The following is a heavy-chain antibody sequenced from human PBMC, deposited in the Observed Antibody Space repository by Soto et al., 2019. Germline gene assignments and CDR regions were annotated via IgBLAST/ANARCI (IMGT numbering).Heavy chain of an antibody. CDR1: GFTFSNAW. J-gene: IGHJ4*02. V-gene: IGHV3-15*01. Sequence: EVQLVESGGGLVKPAGSLRLSCAASGFTFSNAWMSWVRQAPGKGLEWVGRIKSKTDGGTTDYAAPVKGRFTISRDDSKNTLYLQMNSLKTEDTAVYYCTTDMEDFSFDYWGQGTLVTVSS. CDR2: IKSKTDGGTT. CDR3: TTDMEDFSFDY. D-gene: IGHD3-3*01.